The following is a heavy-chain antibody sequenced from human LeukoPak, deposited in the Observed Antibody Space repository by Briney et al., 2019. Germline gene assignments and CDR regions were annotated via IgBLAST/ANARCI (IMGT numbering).Heavy chain of an antibody. V-gene: IGHV4-4*07. D-gene: IGHD3-10*01. J-gene: IGHJ4*02. CDR1: GGSISSCY. CDR3: ARHMAGNYGSGSYYNRYYFDY. Sequence: PSETLCLTCTVSGGSISSCYWSWIRQPAGKVLEWIGRIYTSGSTNYNPSLKSRVTMSVDTSKNQFSLKLSSVTAADTAVYYCARHMAGNYGSGSYYNRYYFDYWGQGTLVTVSS. CDR2: IYTSGST.